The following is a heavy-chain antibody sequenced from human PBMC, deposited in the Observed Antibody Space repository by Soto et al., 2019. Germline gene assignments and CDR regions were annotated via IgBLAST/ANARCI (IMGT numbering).Heavy chain of an antibody. J-gene: IGHJ4*02. CDR1: SGSFSGYY. V-gene: IGHV4-34*01. CDR2: VNHLGTT. CDR3: ARGRGRGAAMV. D-gene: IGHD5-18*01. Sequence: VQLQQWGAGLLKPSETLALTCAVYSGSFSGYYWSWIRQAPGKGLQWIGEVNHLGTTNHNPSLKSRVTISMDTAKNQCSLRLSSVTAADTAVYYCARGRGRGAAMVWGQGTQVTVSS.